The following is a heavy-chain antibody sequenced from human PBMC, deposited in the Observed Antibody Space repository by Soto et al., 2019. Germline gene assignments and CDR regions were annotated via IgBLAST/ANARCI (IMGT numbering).Heavy chain of an antibody. CDR3: AKGRTYYYDSSGYY. V-gene: IGHV3-30*18. D-gene: IGHD3-22*01. J-gene: IGHJ4*02. Sequence: QVQLVESGGGVVQPGRSLRLSCAASGFTFSSYGMHWVRQAPGKGLEWVAVISYDGSNKYYADSVKGRFTISRDNSKNTRYLQMNSLRAEDTDVDYCAKGRTYYYDSSGYYWGQGTLVTVS. CDR1: GFTFSSYG. CDR2: ISYDGSNK.